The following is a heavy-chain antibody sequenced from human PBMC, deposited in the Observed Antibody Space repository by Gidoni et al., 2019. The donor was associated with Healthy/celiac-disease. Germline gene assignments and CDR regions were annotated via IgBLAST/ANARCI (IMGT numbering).Heavy chain of an antibody. CDR1: GFTFSDYY. CDR2: ISSSSSYT. D-gene: IGHD6-13*01. CDR3: ASLMGVAAARGVGRDY. J-gene: IGHJ4*02. V-gene: IGHV3-11*06. Sequence: QVQLVESGGGLVKPGGSLRLSCAASGFTFSDYYMSWIRQAPGKGLEWVSYISSSSSYTNYADSVKGRFTISRDNAKNSLYLQMNSLRAEDTAVYYCASLMGVAAARGVGRDYWGQGTLVTVSS.